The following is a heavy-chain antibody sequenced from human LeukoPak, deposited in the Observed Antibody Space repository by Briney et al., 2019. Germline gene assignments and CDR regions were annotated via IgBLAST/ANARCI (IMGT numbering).Heavy chain of an antibody. J-gene: IGHJ5*02. CDR1: GFIFSDYG. CDR2: ISGGGSAI. CDR3: ARLDFDP. Sequence: PGGSLRPSCTASGFIFSDYGMNWVRQAPGKGLEWVSYISGGGSAIYYADSVKGRFTISRDNAKNTLHLQMNTPRYDDTTVYYCARLDFDPWGQGTLVTVSS. V-gene: IGHV3-48*02.